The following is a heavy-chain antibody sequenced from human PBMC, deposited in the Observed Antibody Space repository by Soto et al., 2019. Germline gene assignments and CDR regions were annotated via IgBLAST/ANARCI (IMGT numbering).Heavy chain of an antibody. Sequence: SETLSLTCTVSGGSISSGGYYWSWIRQHPGKGLEWIGYIYYSGSTYYNPSLKSRVAISVDTSKNQFSLKLSSVTAADTAVYYCARESVAYSSSWYGSLDYWGQGTLVTVSS. D-gene: IGHD6-13*01. CDR1: GGSISSGGYY. V-gene: IGHV4-31*03. CDR3: ARESVAYSSSWYGSLDY. CDR2: IYYSGST. J-gene: IGHJ4*02.